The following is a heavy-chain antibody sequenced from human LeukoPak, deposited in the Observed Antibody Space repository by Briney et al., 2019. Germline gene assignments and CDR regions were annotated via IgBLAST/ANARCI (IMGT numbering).Heavy chain of an antibody. CDR2: ISGSGGST. CDR1: GFTFSSYA. D-gene: IGHD3-22*01. Sequence: GGSLRLSCAASGFTFSSYAMSWVRQAPGKGLEWVSAISGSGGSTYYADSVKGRFTISRDDSKNTLYLQMNSLRAEDTAVYYCAKDSEYYDSSGYYSYFDYWGQGTLVTVSS. CDR3: AKDSEYYDSSGYYSYFDY. V-gene: IGHV3-23*01. J-gene: IGHJ4*02.